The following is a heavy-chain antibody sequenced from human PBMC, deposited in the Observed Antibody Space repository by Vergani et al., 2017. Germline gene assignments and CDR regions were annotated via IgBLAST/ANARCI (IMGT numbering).Heavy chain of an antibody. CDR2: ISYDGSNK. CDR3: ASGYYYMDV. CDR1: GFTFSSYA. J-gene: IGHJ6*03. Sequence: VQLVESGGGVVQPGRSLRLSCAASGFTFSSYAMHWVRQAPGKGLEWVAVISYDGSNKYYADSVKGRFTISRDNSKNTLYLQMNSLRAEDTAVYYCASGYYYMDVWGKGTTVTVSS. V-gene: IGHV3-30*01.